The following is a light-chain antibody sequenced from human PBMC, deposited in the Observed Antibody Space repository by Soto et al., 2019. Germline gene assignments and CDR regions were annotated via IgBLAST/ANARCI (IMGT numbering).Light chain of an antibody. J-gene: IGLJ3*02. CDR1: SSDIGAYDY. Sequence: QSALTQPASVSGSPGQSITISCTGTSSDIGAYDYVSWYQQHPGTAPKLMIYDVSNRPSGVSNRFSGSKSGNTASLTISGLQPEDEADYYCSSYTGSNIWVFGGGTKVTVL. V-gene: IGLV2-14*03. CDR3: SSYTGSNIWV. CDR2: DVS.